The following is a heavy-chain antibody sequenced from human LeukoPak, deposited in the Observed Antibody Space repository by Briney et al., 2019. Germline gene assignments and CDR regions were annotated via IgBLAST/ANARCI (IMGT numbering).Heavy chain of an antibody. V-gene: IGHV3-21*01. D-gene: IGHD3-3*01. Sequence: PGGSLRLSCAASGFTFSSYSMNWVRQAPGKGLEWVSSISSSSRYIYYADSVKGRFTISRDNAKNSLYLQMNSLRAEDTAVYYCARDPGRFLEWLFDYYMDVWGKGTTVTVSS. CDR3: ARDPGRFLEWLFDYYMDV. J-gene: IGHJ6*03. CDR2: ISSSSRYI. CDR1: GFTFSSYS.